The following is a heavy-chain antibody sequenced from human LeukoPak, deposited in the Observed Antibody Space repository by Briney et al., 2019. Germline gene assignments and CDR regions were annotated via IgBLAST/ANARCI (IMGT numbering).Heavy chain of an antibody. V-gene: IGHV3-21*01. D-gene: IGHD3-10*01. CDR2: ISSSSSYI. Sequence: SGGSLRLSCAASGFTFSSYSMNWVRQAPGKGLEWVSSISSSSSYIYYADSVKGRFTISRDNAKNSLYLQMNSLRAEDTAVYYCARHKRGVIDYWGQGTLVTVSS. CDR1: GFTFSSYS. CDR3: ARHKRGVIDY. J-gene: IGHJ4*02.